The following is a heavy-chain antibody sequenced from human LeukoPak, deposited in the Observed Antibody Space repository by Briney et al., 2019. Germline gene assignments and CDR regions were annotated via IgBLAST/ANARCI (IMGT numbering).Heavy chain of an antibody. Sequence: SETLSLTCAVYGGSFSGYYWSWIRQPAGKGLEWIGRIYISATTNYNPSLKSRVTMSVDTSKNQFSLKLSSVTAADTAVYYCARDSVRGVDLDVWGKGTTVTVSS. J-gene: IGHJ6*04. CDR3: ARDSVRGVDLDV. D-gene: IGHD3-10*01. V-gene: IGHV4-4*07. CDR1: GGSFSGYY. CDR2: IYISATT.